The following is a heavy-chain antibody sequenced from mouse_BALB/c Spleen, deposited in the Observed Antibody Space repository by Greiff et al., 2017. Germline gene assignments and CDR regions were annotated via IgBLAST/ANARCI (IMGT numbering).Heavy chain of an antibody. J-gene: IGHJ2*01. D-gene: IGHD2-1*01. CDR1: GYTFTSYW. CDR3: ARAYGKGDY. CDR2: IDPSDSYT. V-gene: IGHV1-69*02. Sequence: VQLQQPGAELVKPGASVKLSCKASGYTFTSYWMHWVKQRPGQGLEWIGEIDPSDSYTNYNQKFKGKATLTVDKSSSTAYMQLSSLTSEDSAVYYCARAYGKGDYWGQGTTLTVSS.